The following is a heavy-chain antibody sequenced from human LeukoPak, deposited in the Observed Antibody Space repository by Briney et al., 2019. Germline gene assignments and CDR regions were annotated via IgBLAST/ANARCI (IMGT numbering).Heavy chain of an antibody. Sequence: GGSLRLSCAASGFIFTNYLMSWVRQAPGKGVEWVASIKHDGSEKYYVDSVRGRFTISRDNTMNSLYLQMSSLRAEYTAVYYCATDRGWRTSGYYLYYFEYWGQGTLVTYSS. CDR1: GFIFTNYL. CDR3: ATDRGWRTSGYYLYYFEY. D-gene: IGHD3-3*01. CDR2: IKHDGSEK. J-gene: IGHJ4*02. V-gene: IGHV3-7*01.